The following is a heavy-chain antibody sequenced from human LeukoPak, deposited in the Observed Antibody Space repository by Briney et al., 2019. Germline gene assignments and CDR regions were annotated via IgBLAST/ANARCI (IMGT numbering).Heavy chain of an antibody. CDR2: IIPIFGTA. CDR3: ASPPPRRGYSYGYDAFDI. CDR1: GGTFSSYA. Sequence: ASVKVSCKASGGTFSSYAISWVRQAPRQGLEWMGGIIPIFGTANYAQKFQGRVTITADKSTSTAYMELSSLRSEDTAVYYCASPPPRRGYSYGYDAFDIWGQGTMVTVSS. V-gene: IGHV1-69*06. D-gene: IGHD5-18*01. J-gene: IGHJ3*02.